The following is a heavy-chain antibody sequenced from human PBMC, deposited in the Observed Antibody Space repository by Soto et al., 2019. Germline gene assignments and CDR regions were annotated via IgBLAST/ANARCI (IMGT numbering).Heavy chain of an antibody. CDR3: ARGGSGDSHGY. CDR2: VYYSGSA. J-gene: IGHJ4*02. D-gene: IGHD4-17*01. Sequence: QVQLQESGPGLVKSSETLSLTCTVSGGSISSYFWSWIRQPPGKGLEWIGYVYYSGSATYNPSLKSRVTISVDTSKNQFSLKLSSVTAADTAVYYCARGGSGDSHGYWGQGTLVTVSS. CDR1: GGSISSYF. V-gene: IGHV4-59*01.